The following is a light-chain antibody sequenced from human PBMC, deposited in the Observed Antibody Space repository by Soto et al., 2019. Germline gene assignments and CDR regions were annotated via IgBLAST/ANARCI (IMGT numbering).Light chain of an antibody. Sequence: QSALTQPASVSGSPGQSITISCTGTSSDVGNYNLVSWYQQHPGKNPKLIIYEDNNRPAGVSNRFSGSKSGNTASLTISGLQAEDEADYYCCSYAGSFRPYVFGTGTKLTVL. CDR2: EDN. CDR1: SSDVGNYNL. J-gene: IGLJ1*01. CDR3: CSYAGSFRPYV. V-gene: IGLV2-23*01.